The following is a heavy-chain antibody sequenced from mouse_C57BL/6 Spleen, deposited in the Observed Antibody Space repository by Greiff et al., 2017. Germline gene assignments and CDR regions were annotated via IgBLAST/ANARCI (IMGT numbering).Heavy chain of an antibody. CDR3: AKGLLGGYAMDY. D-gene: IGHD2-1*01. V-gene: IGHV2-5*01. CDR1: GFSLTSSG. CDR2: IWRGGST. Sequence: VQLVESGPGLVQPSQSLSITCTVSGFSLTSSGVHWVRQSPGKGLEWLGVIWRGGSTDYNAAFMSRLGITKDNSKSQVFFKMNSLQADDTAIYYCAKGLLGGYAMDYWGQGTSVTVSS. J-gene: IGHJ4*01.